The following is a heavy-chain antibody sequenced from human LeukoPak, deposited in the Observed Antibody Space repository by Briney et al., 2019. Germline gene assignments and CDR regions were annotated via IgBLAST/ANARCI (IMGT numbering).Heavy chain of an antibody. CDR3: ARGLQKRGVRSDAFDI. D-gene: IGHD1-1*01. CDR2: IKSKTDGGTT. J-gene: IGHJ3*02. V-gene: IGHV3-15*07. CDR1: GFTFSNAW. Sequence: GGSLRLSCAASGFTFSNAWMNWVRQAPGKGLEWVGRIKSKTDGGTTDYAAPVKGRFTISRDDSKNTLYLQMNSLKTEDTAVYYCARGLQKRGVRSDAFDIWGQGTMVTVSS.